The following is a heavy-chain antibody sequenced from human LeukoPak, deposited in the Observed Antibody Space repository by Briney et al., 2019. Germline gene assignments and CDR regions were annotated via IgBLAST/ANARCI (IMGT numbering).Heavy chain of an antibody. D-gene: IGHD3-10*01. CDR1: GDSISSGDYY. J-gene: IGHJ6*03. Sequence: SETLSLTCTVSGDSISSGDYYWSWIRQPAGKGLEWIGRISSSGSTNYNPSLKSRVTISVDTSKNQFSLKLSSVTAADTAVYYCARLRVPRGASNYYYYMDVWGKGTTVTISS. V-gene: IGHV4-61*02. CDR3: ARLRVPRGASNYYYYMDV. CDR2: ISSSGST.